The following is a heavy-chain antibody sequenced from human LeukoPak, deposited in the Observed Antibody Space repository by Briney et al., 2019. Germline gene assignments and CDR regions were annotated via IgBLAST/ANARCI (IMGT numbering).Heavy chain of an antibody. CDR3: ARIGVDAFDI. J-gene: IGHJ3*02. CDR2: IGTDGDT. Sequence: GGSLRLSCAASGFTFSSYDMHWVRQATGKGLEWVSAIGTDGDTFYPGSVRGRFTISRDNAENSLYLQMNSLRAEDTAVYYCARIGVDAFDIWGQGTMVTVSS. V-gene: IGHV3-13*01. CDR1: GFTFSSYD.